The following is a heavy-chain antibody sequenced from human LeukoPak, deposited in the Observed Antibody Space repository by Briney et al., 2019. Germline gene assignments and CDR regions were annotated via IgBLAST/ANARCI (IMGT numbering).Heavy chain of an antibody. Sequence: SSEKVSCKASGYTFTGYYMHWVRQAPGQGLEWMGWINPNSGGTNYAQKFQGRVTMTRDTSISTAYMELSRLRSDDTAVYYCARDALRNRHWGAWFDPWGQGTLVTVSS. V-gene: IGHV1-2*02. D-gene: IGHD7-27*01. J-gene: IGHJ5*02. CDR1: GYTFTGYY. CDR2: INPNSGGT. CDR3: ARDALRNRHWGAWFDP.